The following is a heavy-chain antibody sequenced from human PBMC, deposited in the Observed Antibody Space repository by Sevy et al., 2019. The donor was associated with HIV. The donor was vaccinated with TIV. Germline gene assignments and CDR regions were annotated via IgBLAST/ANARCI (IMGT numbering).Heavy chain of an antibody. V-gene: IGHV4-39*01. CDR3: VRHPRNYYESNLYLDY. CDR1: GGSVTSDSYS. J-gene: IGHJ4*02. Sequence: SETLSLSCSVSGGSVTSDSYSWGWIRQTPAKGLEWIGSVFSDGTTYYNPSLKSRLTLSLDVSKNKMSLNLRSVGAADAALYFCVRHPRNYYESNLYLDYWGQGRLVTVSS. D-gene: IGHD3-22*01. CDR2: VFSDGTT.